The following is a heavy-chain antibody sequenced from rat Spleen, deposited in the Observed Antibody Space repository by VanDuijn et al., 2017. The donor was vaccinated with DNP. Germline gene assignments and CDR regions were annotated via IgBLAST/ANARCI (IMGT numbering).Heavy chain of an antibody. Sequence: EVQLVESGGGVVQPGRSLKLSCVASGFTFSDYYMAWVRQAPTKGLEWVAYVGSDGYAPYYGDSVKGRFTISRDNAKSTLYLQMNSLRSEDMATYYCIRWNSGHFDYWGQGVMVTVSS. CDR2: VGSDGYAP. CDR1: GFTFSDYY. CDR3: IRWNSGHFDY. J-gene: IGHJ2*01. D-gene: IGHD4-3*01. V-gene: IGHV5-22*01.